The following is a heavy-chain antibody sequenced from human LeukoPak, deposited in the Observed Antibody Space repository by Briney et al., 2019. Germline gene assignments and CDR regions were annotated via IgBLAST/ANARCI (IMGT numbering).Heavy chain of an antibody. V-gene: IGHV4-39*01. D-gene: IGHD2-2*01. Sequence: KPSETLSLTCTVSGVSISSTIYYWGWIRQSPGKGLGWIGNIYYSGCTYYNPSLKSRVTISVDTSKNQFSLKLSSVTAADTAVYYCARTDCSITSCYNGWGYYGMDVWGQGTTVTVSS. J-gene: IGHJ6*02. CDR1: GVSISSTIYY. CDR3: ARTDCSITSCYNGWGYYGMDV. CDR2: IYYSGCT.